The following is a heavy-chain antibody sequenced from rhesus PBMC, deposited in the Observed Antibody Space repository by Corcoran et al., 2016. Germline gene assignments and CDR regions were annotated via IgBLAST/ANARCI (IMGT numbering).Heavy chain of an antibody. CDR2: IGGDSSYT. CDR3: ARRYSWNNFYGLDS. J-gene: IGHJ6*01. Sequence: EVQLAESGGGLVQPGGSLRLSCAASGFTFSGYEMHWVRQAPGKGLESVSVIGGDSSYTNYVDSVKGRFTISRDNAKNSLSLQMNSLRAEDTAVYYCARRYSWNNFYGLDSWGQGVVVTVSS. D-gene: IGHD1-20*01. V-gene: IGHV3-115*02. CDR1: GFTFSGYE.